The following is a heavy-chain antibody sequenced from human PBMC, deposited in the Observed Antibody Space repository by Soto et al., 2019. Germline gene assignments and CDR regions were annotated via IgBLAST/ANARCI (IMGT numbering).Heavy chain of an antibody. CDR1: GYTFTSYG. J-gene: IGHJ4*02. CDR3: ARERKYCSGGSCYHFDY. CDR2: ISAYNGNT. D-gene: IGHD2-15*01. Sequence: ASVKVSCKASGYTFTSYGISWVRQAPGQGLEWMGWISAYNGNTNYAQKLQGRVTMTTDTSTSTAYMELRSLRSDDTAVYYCARERKYCSGGSCYHFDYWGQGTLVTVSS. V-gene: IGHV1-18*01.